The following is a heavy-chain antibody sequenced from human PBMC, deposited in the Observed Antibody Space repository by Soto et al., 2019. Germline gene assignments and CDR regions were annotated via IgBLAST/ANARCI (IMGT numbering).Heavy chain of an antibody. CDR2: IYYSGST. V-gene: IGHV4-31*03. D-gene: IGHD6-19*01. CDR3: ARVGSGWADVACDI. Sequence: SETLSLTCTVSGGSISSGGYYWSWIRQHPGKGLEWIGYIYYSGSTYYNPSLKSRVTISVDTSKNQFSLKLSSVTAADTAVYYCARVGSGWADVACDICGQGTILTV. J-gene: IGHJ3*02. CDR1: GGSISSGGYY.